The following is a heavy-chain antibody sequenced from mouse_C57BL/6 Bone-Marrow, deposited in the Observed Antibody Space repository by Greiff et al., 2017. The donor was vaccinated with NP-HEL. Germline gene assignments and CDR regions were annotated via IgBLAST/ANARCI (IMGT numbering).Heavy chain of an antibody. J-gene: IGHJ2*01. CDR1: GYAFSSSW. V-gene: IGHV1-82*01. CDR2: IYPGDGDT. CDR3: ARGSKGDFDY. Sequence: QVQLQQSGPELVKPGASVKISCKASGYAFSSSWMNWVKQRPGKGLEWIGRIYPGDGDTNDNGKFKGKATLTADKSSSTAYMQLSSLTSEDSAVYFCARGSKGDFDYWGQGTTLTVSS.